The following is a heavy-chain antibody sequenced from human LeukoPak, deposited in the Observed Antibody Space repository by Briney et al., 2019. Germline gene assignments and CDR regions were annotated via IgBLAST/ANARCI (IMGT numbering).Heavy chain of an antibody. CDR2: IYTGGGT. Sequence: GGSLRLSCAASGFTVSTNYMTWVRQAPGKGLEWVSVIYTGGGTYYTDSVKGRFTISRDNSKNTLYLQMNSLRAEDTAVYYCARVLAVGGYNFPTYYFDYWGQGTLVTVSS. CDR1: GFTVSTNY. D-gene: IGHD5-24*01. J-gene: IGHJ4*02. CDR3: ARVLAVGGYNFPTYYFDY. V-gene: IGHV3-53*01.